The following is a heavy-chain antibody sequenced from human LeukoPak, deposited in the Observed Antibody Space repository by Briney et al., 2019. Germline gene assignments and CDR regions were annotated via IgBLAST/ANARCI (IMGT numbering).Heavy chain of an antibody. D-gene: IGHD6-19*01. CDR3: ARESGSASFDY. Sequence: GGSLRLSCAASGFTFSSYSIYWVRQAPGKGLEWVSSISSSSSYIYYADSVKGRFTISRDNAKNSLYLQMNSLRAEDTAVYYCARESGSASFDYWGQGTLVTVSS. J-gene: IGHJ4*02. CDR1: GFTFSSYS. V-gene: IGHV3-21*01. CDR2: ISSSSSYI.